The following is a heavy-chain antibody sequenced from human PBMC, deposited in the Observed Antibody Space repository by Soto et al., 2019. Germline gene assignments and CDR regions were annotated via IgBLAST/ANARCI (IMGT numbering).Heavy chain of an antibody. CDR1: GFTFSSYA. J-gene: IGHJ4*02. V-gene: IGHV3-23*01. D-gene: IGHD3-22*01. CDR3: AKDNNYYDSSDSLEGGFDY. Sequence: GGSLRLSCAASGFTFSSYAMSWVRQAPGKGLEWVSAISGSGGSTYYADSVKGRFTISRDNSKNTLYLQMNSLRAEDTAVYYCAKDNNYYDSSDSLEGGFDYWGQGTLVTVSS. CDR2: ISGSGGST.